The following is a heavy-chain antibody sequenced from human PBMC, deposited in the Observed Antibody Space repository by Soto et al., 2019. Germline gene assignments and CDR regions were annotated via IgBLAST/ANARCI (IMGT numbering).Heavy chain of an antibody. V-gene: IGHV4-39*01. CDR1: GGSISSSLYY. CDR2: VYYNGNT. Sequence: SETLSLTCTVSGGSISSSLYYWSWIRQHPGKGLEWIGNVYYNGNTYYNASLKSRLTISVDTSNNQFSLKVKSVTAADTAVYFCARLSGSYNDRYFDNWGQGTLVT. CDR3: ARLSGSYNDRYFDN. D-gene: IGHD1-26*01. J-gene: IGHJ4*02.